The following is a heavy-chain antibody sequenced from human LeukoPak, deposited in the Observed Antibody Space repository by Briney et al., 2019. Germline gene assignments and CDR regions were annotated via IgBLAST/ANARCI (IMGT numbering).Heavy chain of an antibody. D-gene: IGHD2-15*01. V-gene: IGHV4-59*01. CDR3: ARHRGGFDL. Sequence: SETLSLTCTVSGLSISSYYWSWLRQPPGKGLEWVGYIYYSGGTNYNPSLKSRVNISVDTSKIHFSLKLSSVTAADTAAYYCARHRGGFDLWGQGTMVTVSS. CDR2: IYYSGGT. CDR1: GLSISSYY. J-gene: IGHJ3*01.